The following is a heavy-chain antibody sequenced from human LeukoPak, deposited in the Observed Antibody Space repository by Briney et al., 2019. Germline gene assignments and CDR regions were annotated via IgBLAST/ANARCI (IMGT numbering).Heavy chain of an antibody. J-gene: IGHJ6*03. CDR2: IYYSGST. CDR3: ARVPALAVRSSYYYMDV. D-gene: IGHD3-3*01. Sequence: SETLSLTCTVSGGSISSHYWSWIRQPPGKGLEWIGYIYYSGSTNYNPSLKSRVTISVDTSKNQFSLKLGSVTAADTAVYYCARVPALAVRSSYYYMDVWGKGTTVTVSS. CDR1: GGSISSHY. V-gene: IGHV4-59*11.